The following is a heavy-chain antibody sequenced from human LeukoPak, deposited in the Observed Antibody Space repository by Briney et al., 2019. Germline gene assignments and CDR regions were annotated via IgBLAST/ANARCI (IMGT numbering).Heavy chain of an antibody. V-gene: IGHV1-69*13. CDR3: ARDDLSSNYGGTINWFDP. J-gene: IGHJ5*02. Sequence: SVKVSCKASGGTFSSYAISWVRQAPGQGLEWMGGIIPIFGTANYAQKFQGRVTITADESTSTAYMELSSLRSEDTAVYYCARDDLSSNYGGTINWFDPWGQGTLVTVSS. D-gene: IGHD4-23*01. CDR2: IIPIFGTA. CDR1: GGTFSSYA.